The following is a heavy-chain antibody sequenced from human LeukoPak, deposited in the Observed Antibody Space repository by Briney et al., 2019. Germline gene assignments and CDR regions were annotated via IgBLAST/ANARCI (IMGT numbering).Heavy chain of an antibody. Sequence: ASVKVSCKASGYTFTNYGISWVRQAPGQGLEWMGWISVDNANTNYAQEFQGRVTMTTDTSTSTAYMELRSLRSDDTAVYYCATQQLGWSFDPWGQGTLVTVSS. CDR1: GYTFTNYG. V-gene: IGHV1-18*01. D-gene: IGHD6-13*01. CDR3: ATQQLGWSFDP. CDR2: ISVDNANT. J-gene: IGHJ5*02.